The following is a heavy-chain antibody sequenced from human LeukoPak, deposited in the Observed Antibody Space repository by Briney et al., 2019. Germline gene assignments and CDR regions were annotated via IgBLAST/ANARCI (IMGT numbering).Heavy chain of an antibody. V-gene: IGHV3-23*01. CDR2: ISATGGST. CDR3: AKDFTEYYYDSSGCPIDY. Sequence: GGSLRLSCAASGFTFSNYAMGWVRQTPGKGLEWVSGISATGGSTYYADPVKGRFTISRDNFKNTLYLQMNSLRAEDTAVYYCAKDFTEYYYDSSGCPIDYWGQGTLVTVSS. D-gene: IGHD3-22*01. CDR1: GFTFSNYA. J-gene: IGHJ4*02.